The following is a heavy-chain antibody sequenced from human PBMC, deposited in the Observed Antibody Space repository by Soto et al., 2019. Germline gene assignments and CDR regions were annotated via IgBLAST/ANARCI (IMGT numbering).Heavy chain of an antibody. CDR1: GFIFRNYA. J-gene: IGHJ4*02. CDR2: ISYDGSNK. V-gene: IGHV3-30-3*01. D-gene: IGHD4-17*01. Sequence: QVQLVESGGGVVQPGRSLRLSCAASGFIFRNYAMHWVRQAPGKGLEWVAIISYDGSNKYYADSVKGRFSISRDNSKSTLYLQMNSLRVEDTAVYYCAREDYGQCYFDYWGQGTLVTVSS. CDR3: AREDYGQCYFDY.